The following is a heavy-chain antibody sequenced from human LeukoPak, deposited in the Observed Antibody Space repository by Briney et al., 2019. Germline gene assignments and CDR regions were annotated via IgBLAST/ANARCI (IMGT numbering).Heavy chain of an antibody. CDR2: ITWRGENI. J-gene: IGHJ4*02. CDR3: ARDRPNYYGSDGHYYRRDGDY. D-gene: IGHD3-22*01. Sequence: PGGSLRLSCAASGFTFWIYAVSWVRHAPGKGLEWVSSITWRGENIWYVDSVKGRFNITRHNSENTLYPQMHSLRAEDTAVYYCARDRPNYYGSDGHYYRRDGDYWGRGTLVSVSS. CDR1: GFTFWIYA. V-gene: IGHV3-23*01.